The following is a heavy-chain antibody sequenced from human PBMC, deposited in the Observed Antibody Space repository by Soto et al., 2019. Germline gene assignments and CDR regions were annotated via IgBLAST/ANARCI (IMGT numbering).Heavy chain of an antibody. J-gene: IGHJ3*02. V-gene: IGHV3-23*01. Sequence: GGAPRPSSAAPWITYCGTVLTWVRQAPGKGLEWVSAISGSGGSTYYADSVKGRFTISRDNSKNTLYLQMNSLRAEDTAVYYCAKGNAFDIWGQGTMVTVSS. CDR3: AKGNAFDI. CDR1: WITYCGTV. CDR2: ISGSGGST.